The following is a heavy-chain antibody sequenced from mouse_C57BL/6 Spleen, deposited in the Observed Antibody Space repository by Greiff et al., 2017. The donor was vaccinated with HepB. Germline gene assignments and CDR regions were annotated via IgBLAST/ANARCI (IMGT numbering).Heavy chain of an antibody. CDR2: IDPSDSYT. V-gene: IGHV1-69*01. CDR3: ARGGLITTVVAPDY. CDR1: GYTFTSYW. J-gene: IGHJ2*01. D-gene: IGHD1-1*01. Sequence: QVQLQQPGAELVMPGASVKLSCKASGYTFTSYWMHWVKQRPGQGLEWIGEIDPSDSYTNYNQKFKGKSTLTVDKSSSTAYMQRSSLTSEDSAVYYCARGGLITTVVAPDYWGQGTTLTVSS.